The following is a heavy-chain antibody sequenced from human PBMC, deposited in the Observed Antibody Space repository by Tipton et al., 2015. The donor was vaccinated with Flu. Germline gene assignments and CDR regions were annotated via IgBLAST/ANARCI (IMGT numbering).Heavy chain of an antibody. Sequence: TLSLTCTVSGGSISSYTYYWGWFRQSPGTGLEWIGSIYYSGTTYYNPSLKSRVTMSIDTSKNQFSLKLTSVTAADTAVYYCDADGEAFDPWGPGTLVTVSS. D-gene: IGHD4-17*01. CDR3: DADGEAFDP. V-gene: IGHV4-39*07. CDR1: GGSISSYTYY. CDR2: IYYSGTT. J-gene: IGHJ5*02.